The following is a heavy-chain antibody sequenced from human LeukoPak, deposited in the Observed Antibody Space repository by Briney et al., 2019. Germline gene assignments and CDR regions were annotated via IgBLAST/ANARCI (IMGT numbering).Heavy chain of an antibody. CDR3: ARDPNYYYMDV. V-gene: IGHV3-21*01. CDR1: GFTVSSNE. CDR2: ISSSSSYI. Sequence: GGSLRLSCAASGFTVSSNEMSWVRQAPGKGLEWVSSISSSSSYIYYADSVKGRFTISRDNAKNSLYLQMNSLRAEDTAVYYCARDPNYYYMDVWGKGTTVTVSS. J-gene: IGHJ6*03.